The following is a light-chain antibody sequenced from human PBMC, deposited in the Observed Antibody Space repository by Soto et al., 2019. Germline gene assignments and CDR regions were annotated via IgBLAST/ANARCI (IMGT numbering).Light chain of an antibody. CDR2: EVN. V-gene: IGLV2-14*01. CDR3: SSYTSNSPYV. Sequence: LTQPASVSGSPGQSITISCTGTSSDVGGYNYVSWYQQHPGKAPKLMIYEVNNRPSGVSNRFSGSKSGNTASLTISGLQAEDEADYYCSSYTSNSPYVFGTGTKVTVL. CDR1: SSDVGGYNY. J-gene: IGLJ1*01.